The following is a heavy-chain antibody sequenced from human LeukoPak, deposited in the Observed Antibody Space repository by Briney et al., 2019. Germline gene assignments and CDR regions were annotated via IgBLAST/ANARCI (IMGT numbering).Heavy chain of an antibody. Sequence: GGSLRLSCAASGFTFSSYSMNWVRQAPGKGLEWVSYISSSSSTIYYADSVKGRFTISRDNAKNTLYLQMNSLRAEDAAVYYCAKDGAYYYDSSGYYPVGYWGQGTLVTVSS. CDR1: GFTFSSYS. D-gene: IGHD3-22*01. V-gene: IGHV3-48*01. J-gene: IGHJ4*02. CDR3: AKDGAYYYDSSGYYPVGY. CDR2: ISSSSSTI.